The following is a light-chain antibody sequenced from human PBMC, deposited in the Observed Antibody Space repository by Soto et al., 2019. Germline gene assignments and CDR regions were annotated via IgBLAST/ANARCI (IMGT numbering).Light chain of an antibody. J-gene: IGLJ1*01. V-gene: IGLV2-14*01. CDR2: EVT. CDR3: SSYTSSSTYV. Sequence: QSALTQPASVSASPGQSIAISCSGTSSDVGAYDYVSWYQHHPGKAPKLIIYEVTYRPSGVSNRFSASKSGNTASLTISGLKAEDEAYYYCSSYTSSSTYVFGTGTKLTVL. CDR1: SSDVGAYDY.